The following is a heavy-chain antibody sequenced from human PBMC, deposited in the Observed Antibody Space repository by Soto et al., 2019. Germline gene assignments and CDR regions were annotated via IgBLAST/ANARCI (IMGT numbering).Heavy chain of an antibody. Sequence: QVQLVESGGGVVQPGRSLRLSCAASGFTFSSYGMHWVRQAPGKGLVWVAVIWYDGSNKYYADSVKGRFTISRDNSKNTLYLQMNSLRAEDTAVYYCAATTAMVKWWLVYWGQGSLVTVSS. CDR3: AATTAMVKWWLVY. CDR1: GFTFSSYG. D-gene: IGHD5-18*01. J-gene: IGHJ4*02. V-gene: IGHV3-33*01. CDR2: IWYDGSNK.